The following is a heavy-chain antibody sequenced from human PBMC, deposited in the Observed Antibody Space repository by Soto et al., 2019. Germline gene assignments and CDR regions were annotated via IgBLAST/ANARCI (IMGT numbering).Heavy chain of an antibody. D-gene: IGHD3-22*01. J-gene: IGHJ5*02. CDR3: AHTKDSSGFLTS. CDR1: GFSLSVYGVR. V-gene: IGHV2-5*01. CDR2: IHWNDDK. Sequence: SGPTLVNPTQTLTLTCSLSGFSLSVYGVRVIWFRQPPGETLEWLALIHWNDDKRYSPYLKSRLTITKDTSKNQVVLTLTNLDPLDTGTYFCAHTKDSSGFLTSWGQGILVTVSS.